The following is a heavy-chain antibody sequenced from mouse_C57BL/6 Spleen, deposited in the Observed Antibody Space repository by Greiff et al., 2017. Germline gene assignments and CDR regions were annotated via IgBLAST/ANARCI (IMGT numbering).Heavy chain of an antibody. D-gene: IGHD1-1*01. Sequence: QVQLKQPGAELVRPGSSVKLSCKASGYTFTSYWMHWVKQRPIQGLEWIGNIDPSDSETHYNQKFKDKATLTVDKSSSTAYMQLSSLTSEDSAVYYCARGYGSPYWYFDVWGTGTTVTVSS. CDR1: GYTFTSYW. V-gene: IGHV1-52*01. J-gene: IGHJ1*03. CDR3: ARGYGSPYWYFDV. CDR2: IDPSDSET.